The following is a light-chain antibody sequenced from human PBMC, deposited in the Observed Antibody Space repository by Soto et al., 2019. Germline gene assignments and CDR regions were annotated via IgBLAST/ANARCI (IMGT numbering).Light chain of an antibody. CDR3: QQYESLPLT. J-gene: IGKJ5*01. CDR2: AAS. V-gene: IGKV1-33*01. CDR1: QSISSY. Sequence: DIQMTQSPSSLSASVGDTVTITCRASQSISSYLTWYQQKPGKAPKLLIYAASDLETGVPSRFSGSGSGTGFTFTISSLQPEDFATYYCQQYESLPLTFGQGTRLEIK.